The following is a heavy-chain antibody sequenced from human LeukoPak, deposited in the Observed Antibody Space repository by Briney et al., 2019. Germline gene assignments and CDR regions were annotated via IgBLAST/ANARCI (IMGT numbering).Heavy chain of an antibody. Sequence: GESLKISCKGSGYSFTSYWIGWVRQMPGKGLEWMGIIYPGDSDTRYSPSFQGQVTISVDKSIGTAYLQWSSLKASDTAMFYCARRTITDGWYFDPLGRCHLVTVSS. J-gene: IGHJ2*01. CDR1: GYSFTSYW. CDR2: IYPGDSDT. D-gene: IGHD3-9*01. CDR3: ARRTITDGWYFDP. V-gene: IGHV5-51*01.